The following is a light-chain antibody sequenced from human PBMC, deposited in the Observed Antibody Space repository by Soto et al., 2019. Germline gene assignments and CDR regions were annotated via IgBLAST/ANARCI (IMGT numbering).Light chain of an antibody. CDR1: SSDVGGYNY. Sequence: QSALTQPASVSGAPGQSITISCTGTSSDVGGYNYVSWYQQHPGKAPKHMIYDVSNRPSGVSNRFSGSKSGNTASLTISGLQDEDEDDYYCSSCTSSSTLVFGGGTKLTLL. CDR3: SSCTSSSTLV. V-gene: IGLV2-14*01. CDR2: DVS. J-gene: IGLJ2*01.